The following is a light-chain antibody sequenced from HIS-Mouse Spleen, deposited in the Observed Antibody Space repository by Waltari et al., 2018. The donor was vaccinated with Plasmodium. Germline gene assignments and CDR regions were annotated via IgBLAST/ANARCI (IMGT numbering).Light chain of an antibody. Sequence: QSVLTQPPSVSAAPGQKVTISCSGSSSNIGNNYVSWYQQLPGTTPKLLIYDNNKRPSGIPDRFPGPKSCTSATLGITGLQTGDEADYYCGTWDSSLSAVVFGGGTKLTVL. CDR3: GTWDSSLSAVV. CDR1: SSNIGNNY. V-gene: IGLV1-51*01. J-gene: IGLJ2*01. CDR2: DNN.